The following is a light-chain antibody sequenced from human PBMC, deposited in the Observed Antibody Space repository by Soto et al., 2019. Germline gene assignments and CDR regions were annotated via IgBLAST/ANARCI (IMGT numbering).Light chain of an antibody. V-gene: IGKV3-20*01. CDR1: QSVSSSY. J-gene: IGKJ1*01. CDR2: GAS. Sequence: EVVLTQSPGTLAVSRGERSTLSFRSSQSVSSSYLAWYQHRPGQAPRLLIFGASSRATGIPDRFSGTGSGTDFTLTISRLEPEDFAVYYCQQYGNSPWTFGQGTKV. CDR3: QQYGNSPWT.